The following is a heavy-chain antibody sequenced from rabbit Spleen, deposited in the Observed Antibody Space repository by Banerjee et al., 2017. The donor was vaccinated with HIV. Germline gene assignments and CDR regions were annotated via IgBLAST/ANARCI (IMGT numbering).Heavy chain of an antibody. Sequence: QSLEESGGDLVKPGASLTLTCTASGFDLSSYYYMCWVRQAPGKGLEWIACIYISGGSTFYANWAKGRFTISETSSTTVTLQMTSLTAADTATYFCARDVDTIGWNFNLWGPGTLVTVS. V-gene: IGHV1S40*01. CDR3: ARDVDTIGWNFNL. CDR1: GFDLSSYYY. J-gene: IGHJ4*01. D-gene: IGHD1-1*01. CDR2: IYISGGST.